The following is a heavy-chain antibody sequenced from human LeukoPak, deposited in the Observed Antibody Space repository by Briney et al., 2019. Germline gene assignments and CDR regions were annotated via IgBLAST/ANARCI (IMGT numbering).Heavy chain of an antibody. V-gene: IGHV3-48*01. J-gene: IGHJ4*02. Sequence: GGSLRLSCAAFGFTFSSYSMNWVRQAPGKGLEWVSYISSSSSTIYYADSVKGRFTISRDNSKNTLYLQMNSLRAEDTAVYYCASRYYYDSSGYYLYYFDYWGQGTLVTVSS. D-gene: IGHD3-22*01. CDR2: ISSSSSTI. CDR1: GFTFSSYS. CDR3: ASRYYYDSSGYYLYYFDY.